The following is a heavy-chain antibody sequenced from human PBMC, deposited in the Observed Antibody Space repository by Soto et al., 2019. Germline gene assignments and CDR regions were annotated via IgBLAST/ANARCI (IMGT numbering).Heavy chain of an antibody. V-gene: IGHV3-7*01. CDR1: GFTFSSYW. CDR3: AREGRVRQLVGFDY. D-gene: IGHD6-6*01. CDR2: IKQDGSEK. J-gene: IGHJ4*02. Sequence: EVQLVESGGGLVQPGGSLRLSCAASGFTFSSYWMSWVRQAPGKGLEWVANIKQDGSEKYYVYSVKGRFTISRDNAKNSLYLQMNSLRAEDTAVYYCAREGRVRQLVGFDYWGQGTLVTVSS.